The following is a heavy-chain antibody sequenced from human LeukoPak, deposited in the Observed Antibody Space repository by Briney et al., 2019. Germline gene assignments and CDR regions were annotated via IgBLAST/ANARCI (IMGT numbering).Heavy chain of an antibody. J-gene: IGHJ6*03. V-gene: IGHV4-34*01. Sequence: SGALSVTCAGYVESFIGYYWTWIRQPPGKGLEWVGEINHSGSTNYNPSRKSRGTISVDSSKNQFSLKLASVTAADTAVYYCARSSSYSYGLYYYYYMGVWGKGTTVTVSS. CDR1: VESFIGYY. D-gene: IGHD5-18*01. CDR2: INHSGST. CDR3: ARSSSYSYGLYYYYYMGV.